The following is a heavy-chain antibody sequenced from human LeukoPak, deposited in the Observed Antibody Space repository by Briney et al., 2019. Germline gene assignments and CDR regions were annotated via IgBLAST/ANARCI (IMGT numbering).Heavy chain of an antibody. D-gene: IGHD3-10*01. CDR2: IKNDGSEE. CDR1: GCTFSSYW. V-gene: IGHV3-7*01. CDR3: ARAIRGSAVDTGDR. Sequence: PGGSLRLSCAASGCTFSSYWMSWVRQAPGKGLEGVANIKNDGSEEYYVDSVKGRFTISRDNAKNSLFLQMNSLTVEDTAVYYCARAIRGSAVDTGDRWGQGTLVTVSS. J-gene: IGHJ4*02.